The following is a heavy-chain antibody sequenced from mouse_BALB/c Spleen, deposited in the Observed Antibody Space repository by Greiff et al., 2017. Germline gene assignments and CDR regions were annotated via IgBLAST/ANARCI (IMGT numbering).Heavy chain of an antibody. CDR2: ISTYYGNT. J-gene: IGHJ4*01. V-gene: IGHV1-67*01. Sequence: QVQLQQSGPELVRPGVSVKISCKGSSYTFTDYAMHWVKQSHAKSLEWIGVISTYYGNTNYNQKFKGKATMTVDKSSSTAYMELARLTSEDSAVYYCASGYDEDYYAMDYWGQGTSVTVSS. CDR3: ASGYDEDYYAMDY. CDR1: SYTFTDYA. D-gene: IGHD2-2*01.